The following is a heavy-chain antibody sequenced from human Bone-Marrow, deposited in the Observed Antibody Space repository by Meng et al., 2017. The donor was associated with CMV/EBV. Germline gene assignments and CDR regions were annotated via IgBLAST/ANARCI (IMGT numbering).Heavy chain of an antibody. CDR3: TRDWDFWSGYLLAGIDV. Sequence: GEYLKISCTGSGLTFGDYAMSWVRQAPGEGLEWVGFIRSKAYGGTTEYAASVKGRFTISRDDSKSIAYLQMNSLNTEDTAVYYCTRDWDFWSGYLLAGIDVWGQETTLTVAS. V-gene: IGHV3-49*04. D-gene: IGHD3-3*01. CDR2: IRSKAYGGTT. CDR1: GLTFGDYA. J-gene: IGHJ6*02.